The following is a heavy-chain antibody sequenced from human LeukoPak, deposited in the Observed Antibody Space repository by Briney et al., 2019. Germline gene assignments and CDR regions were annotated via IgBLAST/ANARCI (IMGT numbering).Heavy chain of an antibody. D-gene: IGHD3-22*01. V-gene: IGHV3-30*03. CDR1: GFTFSSYG. Sequence: GGSLRLSCAASGFTFSSYGMHWVRQAPGKGLEWVALISYDGSNKYYADSVKGRFTISRDISKNTLYLQMNSLRAEDTAVYCCAASYYYDSSGYYSPGYWGQGTLVTVSS. CDR2: ISYDGSNK. J-gene: IGHJ4*02. CDR3: AASYYYDSSGYYSPGY.